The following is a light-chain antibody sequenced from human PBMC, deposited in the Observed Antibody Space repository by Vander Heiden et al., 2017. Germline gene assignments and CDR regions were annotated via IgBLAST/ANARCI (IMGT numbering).Light chain of an antibody. CDR1: QSVSRTY. CDR3: QQYGSSRFT. V-gene: IGKV3-20*01. CDR2: GTS. Sequence: IVLTQSPGTLSLSPGERATLSCRASQSVSRTYLAWYQQKPGQAPRLLIYGTSSRATGIPDRFSGSGSATDFTLTISRLEPEDFAVYYCQQYGSSRFTFGPGTKVDIK. J-gene: IGKJ3*01.